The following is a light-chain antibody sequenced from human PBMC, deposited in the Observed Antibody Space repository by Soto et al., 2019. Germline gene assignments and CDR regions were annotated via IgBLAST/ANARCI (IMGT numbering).Light chain of an antibody. J-gene: IGLJ3*02. CDR2: DVS. V-gene: IGLV2-14*02. CDR1: SSDVGAYNL. Sequence: QSALTQPASVSGSPGQSITISCTGTSSDVGAYNLVSWYQQHPGRAPKLFIFDVSDRPSGVSDRFSGSKSGNTASLTISGFQAEDEASYYCSSYTNTSTLVFGGGTKVTVL. CDR3: SSYTNTSTLV.